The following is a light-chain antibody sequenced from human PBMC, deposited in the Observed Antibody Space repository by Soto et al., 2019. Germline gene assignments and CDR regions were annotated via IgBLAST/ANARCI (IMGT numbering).Light chain of an antibody. Sequence: DIQMPQSPSSLAASLGDRVTITCRASQTVSIDVNWYQQKPGRAPSLVMFTASTLASGIPSRFSGSGSATDFTLTISSLQPEDFATYYCQQYYSSPHTFGRGTKVEIK. CDR3: QQYYSSPHT. J-gene: IGKJ2*01. V-gene: IGKV1-39*01. CDR1: QTVSID. CDR2: TAS.